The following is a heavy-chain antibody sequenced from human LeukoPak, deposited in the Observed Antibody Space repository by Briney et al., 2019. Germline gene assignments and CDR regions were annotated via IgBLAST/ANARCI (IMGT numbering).Heavy chain of an antibody. J-gene: IGHJ5*02. CDR2: IYSGGST. CDR1: GFTVSSNY. CDR3: ARAEITIFGVVYDNWFDP. Sequence: GGFLRLSCAASGFTVSSNYMSWVRQAPGKGLEWVSVIYSGGSTYYADSVKGRFTISRDNSKNTLYLQMNSLRAEDTAVYYCARAEITIFGVVYDNWFDPWGQGTLVTVSS. D-gene: IGHD3-3*01. V-gene: IGHV3-66*02.